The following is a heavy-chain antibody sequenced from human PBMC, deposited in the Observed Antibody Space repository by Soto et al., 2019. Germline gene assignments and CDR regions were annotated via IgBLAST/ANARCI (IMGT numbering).Heavy chain of an antibody. CDR3: ARHRITGSYYDAFDI. V-gene: IGHV4-39*01. CDR1: GGSISSSRCH. Sequence: QLQLQESGPGLVKPSETLSLTCTVSGGSISSSRCHWGWIRQPPGKGLEWIASIKYSGTTFYNPSLKSRVTFPLATSMNHFALKLSSVTAAETAVYYCARHRITGSYYDAFDIWGQGTMVTVSS. J-gene: IGHJ3*02. D-gene: IGHD1-26*01. CDR2: IKYSGTT.